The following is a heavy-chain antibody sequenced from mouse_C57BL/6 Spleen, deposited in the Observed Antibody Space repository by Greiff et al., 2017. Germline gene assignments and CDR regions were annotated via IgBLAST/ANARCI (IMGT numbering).Heavy chain of an antibody. CDR2: IYPGNSDT. CDR1: GYTFTSYW. Sequence: VQLQQSGTVLARPGASVKMSCKTSGYTFTSYWMHWVKQRPGQGLEWIGAIYPGNSDTSYNQKFKGKAKLTAVTSASTAYMELSSLTNEDSAVYYCTRDYGNYEDYFDYWGQGTTLTVSS. CDR3: TRDYGNYEDYFDY. D-gene: IGHD2-1*01. V-gene: IGHV1-5*01. J-gene: IGHJ2*01.